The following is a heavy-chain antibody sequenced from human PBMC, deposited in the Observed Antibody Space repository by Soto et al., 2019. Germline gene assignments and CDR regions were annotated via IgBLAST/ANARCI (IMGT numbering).Heavy chain of an antibody. CDR3: AKSYYYDSSGYRDYYYYGMDV. V-gene: IGHV3-30*18. J-gene: IGHJ6*02. CDR2: ISYAGSNK. D-gene: IGHD3-22*01. Sequence: QVQLVESGGGVVQPGRSLRLSCAASGFTFSSYGMHWVRQAPGKGLEWVAVISYAGSNKYYADSVQGRFTISRDNSKNSVYLERNSVRGEDTAVYYCAKSYYYDSSGYRDYYYYGMDVWGQGTTVTVSS. CDR1: GFTFSSYG.